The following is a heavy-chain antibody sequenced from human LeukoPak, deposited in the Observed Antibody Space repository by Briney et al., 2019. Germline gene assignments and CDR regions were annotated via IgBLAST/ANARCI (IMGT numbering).Heavy chain of an antibody. CDR3: ARGGCSGGSCPYQYDP. V-gene: IGHV1-2*02. CDR1: GYTFTGYY. D-gene: IGHD2-15*01. J-gene: IGHJ5*02. Sequence: ASVKVSCKASGYTFTGYYMHWVRQAPGQGLEWMGWTNPNSGGTNYAQKFQGRVTMTRDTSISTAYMELSRLRSDDTAVYYCARGGCSGGSCPYQYDPWGQGTLVTVSS. CDR2: TNPNSGGT.